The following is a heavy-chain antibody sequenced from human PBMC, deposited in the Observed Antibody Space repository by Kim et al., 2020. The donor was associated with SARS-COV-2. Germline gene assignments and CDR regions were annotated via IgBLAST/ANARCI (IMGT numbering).Heavy chain of an antibody. D-gene: IGHD3-10*01. CDR3: ARKAYYNSGDY. J-gene: IGHJ4*02. CDR2: K. Sequence: KYYVDSVKGRFTISRDNAKNSLYLQMSSLRAEDTAVYYCARKAYYNSGDYWGQGTLVTVSS. V-gene: IGHV3-7*03.